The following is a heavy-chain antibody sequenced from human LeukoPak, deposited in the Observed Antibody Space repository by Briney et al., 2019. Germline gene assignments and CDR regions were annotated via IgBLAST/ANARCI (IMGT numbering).Heavy chain of an antibody. CDR3: ARQGGPTTVTTPSDY. J-gene: IGHJ4*02. CDR1: GYSFTSYW. V-gene: IGHV5-51*01. Sequence: GESLKISCNGSGYSFTSYWIGWVRQMPGKGLEWMGIIYPGDSDTRYSASFQGQVTISADKSIGTAYLQWSSLKASDTAMYYCARQGGPTTVTTPSDYWGQGTLVTVSS. CDR2: IYPGDSDT. D-gene: IGHD4-11*01.